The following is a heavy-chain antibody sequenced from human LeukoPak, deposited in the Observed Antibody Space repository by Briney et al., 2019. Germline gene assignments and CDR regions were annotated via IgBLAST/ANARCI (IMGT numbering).Heavy chain of an antibody. CDR3: ARRRPANMVRGVRLAFDI. Sequence: PSETLSLTCTVSGGSISSYYWSRIRQPPGKGLEWIGYIYYSGSTNYNPSLKSRVTISVDTSKNQFSLKLSSVTAADTAVYYCARRRPANMVRGVRLAFDIWGQGTMVTVSS. V-gene: IGHV4-59*01. CDR2: IYYSGST. CDR1: GGSISSYY. J-gene: IGHJ3*02. D-gene: IGHD3-10*01.